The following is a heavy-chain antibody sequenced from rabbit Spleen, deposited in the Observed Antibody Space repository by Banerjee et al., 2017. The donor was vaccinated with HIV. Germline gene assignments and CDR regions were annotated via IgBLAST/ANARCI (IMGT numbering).Heavy chain of an antibody. Sequence: QSLEESGGGLVKPEGSLTLTCTASGIDFSSGYYICWVRQAPGKGLEWIGCIYTGSGNTYYASWAKGRFTISKTSSTTVTLQMTSLTAADTATYFCATNHYTGDFNLWGQGTLVTVS. CDR2: IYTGSGNT. CDR1: GIDFSSGYY. D-gene: IGHD4-1*01. V-gene: IGHV1S40*01. J-gene: IGHJ4*01. CDR3: ATNHYTGDFNL.